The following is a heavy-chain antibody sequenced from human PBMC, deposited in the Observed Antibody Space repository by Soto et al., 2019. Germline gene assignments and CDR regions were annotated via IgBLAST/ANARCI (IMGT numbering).Heavy chain of an antibody. CDR2: ISYDGSNK. CDR3: AKDGFDCSSTSCYNYYYYGMGV. Sequence: GGALRVSCAASGFTFSSYGMHWVRQAPGKGLEWVAVISYDGSNKYYADSVKGRFTISRDNSKNTLYLQMNSLRAEDTAVYYCAKDGFDCSSTSCYNYYYYGMGVWGQVTTFTLSS. J-gene: IGHJ6*02. V-gene: IGHV3-30*18. CDR1: GFTFSSYG. D-gene: IGHD2-2*02.